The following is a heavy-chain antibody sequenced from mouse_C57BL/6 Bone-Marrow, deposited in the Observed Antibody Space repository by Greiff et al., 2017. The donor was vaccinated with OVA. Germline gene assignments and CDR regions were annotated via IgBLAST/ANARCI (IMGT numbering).Heavy chain of an antibody. CDR2: IYPGSGNT. J-gene: IGHJ2*01. CDR3: ARGGPYYYGSRFDY. V-gene: IGHV1-76*01. Sequence: VQLQQSGAELVRPGASVKLSCKASGYTFTDYYINWVKQRPGQGLEWIARIYPGSGNTYYNEKFKGKATLTAEKSSSTAYMQLSSLTSEDSAVYFCARGGPYYYGSRFDYWGQGTTLTVSS. CDR1: GYTFTDYY. D-gene: IGHD1-1*01.